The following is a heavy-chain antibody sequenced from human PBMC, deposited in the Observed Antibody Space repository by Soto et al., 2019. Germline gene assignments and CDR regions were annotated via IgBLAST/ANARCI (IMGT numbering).Heavy chain of an antibody. Sequence: SETLSLTCTVSGGSISSGDYYWSWIRQPPGKGLRWIGYIYYSGSTYYNPSLKSRVTISVDTSKNQFSLKLSSVTAADTAVYYCARDSIAAAGIQGYYYYGMDVWGQGTTVTVSS. CDR3: ARDSIAAAGIQGYYYYGMDV. CDR2: IYYSGST. CDR1: GGSISSGDYY. J-gene: IGHJ6*02. V-gene: IGHV4-30-4*01. D-gene: IGHD6-13*01.